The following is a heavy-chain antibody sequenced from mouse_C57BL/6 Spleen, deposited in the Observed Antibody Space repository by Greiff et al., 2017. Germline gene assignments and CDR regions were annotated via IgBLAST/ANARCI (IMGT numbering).Heavy chain of an antibody. CDR1: GYTFTSYW. D-gene: IGHD6-5*01. V-gene: IGHV1-7*01. CDR3: ARAYDYYAMDD. J-gene: IGHJ4*01. Sequence: QVQLQQSGAELAKPGASVKLSCKASGYTFTSYWMHWVKQRPGQGLEWIGYINPSSGYTKYNQKFKDKATLTADKSSSKAYMKLSSLTYEASAVYYCARAYDYYAMDDWGQGTSVTVSS. CDR2: INPSSGYT.